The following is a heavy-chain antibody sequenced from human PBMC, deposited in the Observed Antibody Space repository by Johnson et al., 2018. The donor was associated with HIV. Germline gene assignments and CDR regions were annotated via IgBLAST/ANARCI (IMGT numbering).Heavy chain of an antibody. CDR1: GFTFSNYW. J-gene: IGHJ3*02. D-gene: IGHD5-18*01. V-gene: IGHV3-74*01. CDR2: INGDGSRS. CDR3: ARLPSGYSRDAFDI. Sequence: VQLVESGGGLVQPGGSLRLSCGASGFTFSNYWMQWVRQAPGKGLVWVSRINGDGSRSTYADSVKGRFTIARDNAKNTLYLEMNSLRPEDTAVYYCARLPSGYSRDAFDIWGQGTMVTVSS.